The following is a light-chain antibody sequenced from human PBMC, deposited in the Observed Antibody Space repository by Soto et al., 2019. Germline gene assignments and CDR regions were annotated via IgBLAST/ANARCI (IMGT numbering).Light chain of an antibody. J-gene: IGLJ2*01. CDR2: DVS. CDR1: SSDVGGYNY. V-gene: IGLV2-14*01. CDR3: SSYTSSSTLV. Sequence: QSALTQPASVSGSPGQSITISCTGTSSDVGGYNYVSWYQQHPGKAPKLMIYDVSNRPSGVSNRFSGSKSGNTASLTISGLQADYEADYYCSSYTSSSTLVFGGGTQLTVL.